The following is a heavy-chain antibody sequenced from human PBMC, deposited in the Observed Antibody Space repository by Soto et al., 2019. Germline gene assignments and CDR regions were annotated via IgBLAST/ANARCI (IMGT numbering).Heavy chain of an antibody. CDR3: XXGYSTGWGGGY. D-gene: IGHD6-19*01. CDR1: GGSFNNYA. V-gene: IGHV1-69*12. J-gene: IGHJ4*02. CDR2: ILPKLGTG. Sequence: QVQLVQSGAAVKKPGSSVKVSCKASGGSFNNYAITWVRQAPGLGLEWMGGILPKLGTGNYAQKFQGRVTITADESTXTXXXXXXSLXXXXXXXXXXXXGYSTGWGGGYWGQGTLVTVSS.